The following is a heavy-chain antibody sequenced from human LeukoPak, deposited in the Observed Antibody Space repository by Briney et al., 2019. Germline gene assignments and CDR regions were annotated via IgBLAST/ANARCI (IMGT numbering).Heavy chain of an antibody. D-gene: IGHD3-3*01. CDR1: GFIFSSYS. V-gene: IGHV3-21*06. CDR3: LLIILGGSSQH. CDR2: ISSSSNYI. Sequence: GGSLRLSCAASGFIFSSYSMNWVRQAPGKGLEWVSSISSSSNYIYYVDSVKGRFTTSRDNAKNTFYLQMNSLRVEDTAVYYCLLIILGGSSQHWGQGTLVTVSS. J-gene: IGHJ1*01.